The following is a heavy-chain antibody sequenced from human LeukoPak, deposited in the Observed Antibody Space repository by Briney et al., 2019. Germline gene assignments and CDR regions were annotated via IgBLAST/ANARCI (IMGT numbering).Heavy chain of an antibody. D-gene: IGHD6-19*01. CDR1: GGSFSGYY. CDR2: INHSGST. J-gene: IGHJ4*02. CDR3: ASQIPGWENYFDY. V-gene: IGHV4-34*01. Sequence: SETLSLTCAVYGGSFSGYYWSWIRQLPGKGLEWIGEINHSGSTNYNPSLKSRVTISVDTSKNQFSLKLSSVTAADTAVYYCASQIPGWENYFDYWGQGTLVTVSS.